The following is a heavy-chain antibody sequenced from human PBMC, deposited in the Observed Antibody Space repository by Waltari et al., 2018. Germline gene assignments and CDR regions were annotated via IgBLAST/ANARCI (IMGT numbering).Heavy chain of an antibody. CDR2: SSGPGGST. CDR3: AKPAIVGNTAHFYGFDV. CDR1: GFTFSNHA. J-gene: IGHJ6*02. Sequence: EVQMLESGGGLVQPGGSLRLSCAASGFTFSNHAIPCVRQAPGKGLEWVSSSSGPGGSTYYADSVEGRFTISRDNSHNTVYLQMNSLGVGDSALYFCAKPAIVGNTAHFYGFDVWGQETTVTVSS. V-gene: IGHV3-23*01. D-gene: IGHD5-18*01.